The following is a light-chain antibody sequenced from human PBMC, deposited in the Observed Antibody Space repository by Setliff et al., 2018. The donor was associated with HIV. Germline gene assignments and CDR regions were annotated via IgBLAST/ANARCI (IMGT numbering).Light chain of an antibody. J-gene: IGLJ1*01. CDR2: DVS. V-gene: IGLV2-23*02. CDR1: ISDIGSYES. Sequence: QSVLAQPASVSGSPGQSITISCTGGISDIGSYESVSWYQQHPGKAPKLMIFDVSERPSGVSDRFSGSKSGNTASLTISGLQAEDEADYYCCSYAVSNTLVFGTGTKVTVL. CDR3: CSYAVSNTLV.